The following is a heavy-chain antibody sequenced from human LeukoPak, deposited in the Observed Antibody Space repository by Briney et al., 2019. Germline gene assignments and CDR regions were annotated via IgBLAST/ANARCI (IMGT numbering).Heavy chain of an antibody. V-gene: IGHV4-59*08. CDR3: ARLPYDSSGYYLYGMDV. D-gene: IGHD3-22*01. Sequence: SETLSLTCTVSGGSISSYYWSWIRQPPGKGLEWIGYIYYSGSTNYNPSLKSRVTISVDTSKNQFSLKLSSVTAADMAVYYCARLPYDSSGYYLYGMDVWGQGTTVTVSS. J-gene: IGHJ6*02. CDR1: GGSISSYY. CDR2: IYYSGST.